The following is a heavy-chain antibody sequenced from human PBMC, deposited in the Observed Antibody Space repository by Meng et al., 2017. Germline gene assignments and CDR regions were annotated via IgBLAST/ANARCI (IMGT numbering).Heavy chain of an antibody. V-gene: IGHV1-69*06. Sequence: SVKVSCKASGGTFSSYAISWVRQAPGQGLEWMGGIIPIFGTANYAQKFQGRVTITADKSTSTAYMELSSLRSEDTAMYYCARQPVGADDYWGQGTLVTVSS. CDR1: GGTFSSYA. CDR3: ARQPVGADDY. D-gene: IGHD1-26*01. J-gene: IGHJ4*02. CDR2: IIPIFGTA.